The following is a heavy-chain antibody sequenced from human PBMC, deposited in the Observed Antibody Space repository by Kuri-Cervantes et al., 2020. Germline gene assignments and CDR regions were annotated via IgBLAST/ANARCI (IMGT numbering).Heavy chain of an antibody. V-gene: IGHV3-7*01. CDR2: IKQDGSEK. J-gene: IGHJ6*02. Sequence: ETLSLTCAASGFTFSNAWMNWVRQAPGKGLEWVANIKQDGSEKYYVDAVKGRFTISRDNAKNSLYLQMNSLRAEDTAVYYCARGSYYYYGMDVWGQGTTVTVSS. CDR3: ARGSYYYYGMDV. CDR1: GFTFSNAW.